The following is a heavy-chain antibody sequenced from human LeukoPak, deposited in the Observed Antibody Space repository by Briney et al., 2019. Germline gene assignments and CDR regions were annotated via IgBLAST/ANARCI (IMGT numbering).Heavy chain of an antibody. J-gene: IGHJ4*02. CDR2: IYTSGST. CDR3: ARDSPPAYCRSGSCYFDY. CDR1: GGSISSNSYY. Sequence: SETLSLTCTVSGGSISSNSYYWSWIRQPAGKGLEWIGRIYTSGSTDYNPSLKSRVTISKDTSKNEFSLELSSVTAADTAVYYCARDSPPAYCRSGSCYFDYWGQGTLVTVSS. V-gene: IGHV4-61*02. D-gene: IGHD2-15*01.